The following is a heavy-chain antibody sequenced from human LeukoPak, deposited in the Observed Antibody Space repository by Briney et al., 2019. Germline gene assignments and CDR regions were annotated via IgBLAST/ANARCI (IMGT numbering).Heavy chain of an antibody. Sequence: GGSLRLSCAASGFTFSDYYMNWVRQAPGKGLGWVSYISSSGSTIYYANSVQGRFTTSRDNAKNSLYLQMNSLRAEDTAVYYCARARRSSGWYLPDYWGQGTLVTVSS. CDR3: ARARRSSGWYLPDY. V-gene: IGHV3-11*04. CDR1: GFTFSDYY. D-gene: IGHD6-19*01. CDR2: ISSSGSTI. J-gene: IGHJ4*02.